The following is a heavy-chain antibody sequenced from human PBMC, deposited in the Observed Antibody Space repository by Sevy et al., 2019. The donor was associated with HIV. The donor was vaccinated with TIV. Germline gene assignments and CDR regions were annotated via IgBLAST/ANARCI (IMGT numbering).Heavy chain of an antibody. V-gene: IGHV3-73*01. CDR2: IRSKANSYAT. J-gene: IGHJ5*02. CDR3: TRHCSSTSCYRNWFDP. D-gene: IGHD2-2*02. Sequence: GGSLRLSCAASGFTFSGSAMHWVRQASGKGLEWVGRIRSKANSYATAYAASVKGRFTISRDDSKNTAYLQMNSLKTEDTAVYYCTRHCSSTSCYRNWFDPWGQGTLVTVSS. CDR1: GFTFSGSA.